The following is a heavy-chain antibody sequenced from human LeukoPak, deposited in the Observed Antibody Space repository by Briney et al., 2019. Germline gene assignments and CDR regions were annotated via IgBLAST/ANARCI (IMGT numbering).Heavy chain of an antibody. V-gene: IGHV3-21*01. Sequence: GGSLRLSCAASGFTFSSYSMIWVRQAPGKGLEWVSSISSSSSYIYHGDSVRGRFTISRDNAKNSLYLQMNSLRAEDTAVYYCARDGGVYWGQGTLVTVSS. CDR3: ARDGGVY. J-gene: IGHJ4*02. CDR1: GFTFSSYS. D-gene: IGHD6-25*01. CDR2: ISSSSSYI.